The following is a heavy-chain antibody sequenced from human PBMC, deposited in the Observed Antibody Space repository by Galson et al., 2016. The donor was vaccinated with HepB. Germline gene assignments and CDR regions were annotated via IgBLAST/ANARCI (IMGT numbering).Heavy chain of an antibody. J-gene: IGHJ4*02. V-gene: IGHV3-23*01. D-gene: IGHD6-19*01. CDR3: AKRSMSAVVGSFDF. CDR1: GFTFSSHA. CDR2: ITGSGGSA. Sequence: SLRLSCAASGFTFSSHAMSWVRQAPGKGLEWVSAITGSGGSAYYADSVKGRFTFSRDNSKNTLYLQMNSLRAEDTAVYYCAKRSMSAVVGSFDFWGQGTLVTVSS.